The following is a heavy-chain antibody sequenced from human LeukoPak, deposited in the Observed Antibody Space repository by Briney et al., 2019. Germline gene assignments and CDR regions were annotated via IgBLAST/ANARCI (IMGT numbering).Heavy chain of an antibody. CDR3: ARDAYRPYYFDY. J-gene: IGHJ4*02. D-gene: IGHD3-16*01. CDR1: GGSISSSSYY. V-gene: IGHV4-39*07. CDR2: NYYSGST. Sequence: SETLSLTCTVSGGSISSSSYYWGWIRQPQGKGLEGIGSNYYSGSTYYNPSLKSRVTISVDTSKNQFSLKLSSVTAADTAVYYCARDAYRPYYFDYWGQGTLVTVSS.